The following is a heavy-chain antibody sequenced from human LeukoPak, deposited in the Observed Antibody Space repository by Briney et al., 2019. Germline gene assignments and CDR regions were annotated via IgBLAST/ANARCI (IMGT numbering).Heavy chain of an antibody. J-gene: IGHJ6*03. CDR1: GGSISSSSYY. D-gene: IGHD5-12*01. CDR3: ARIVATITYYYYLDV. Sequence: TSETLSLTCTVSGGSISSSSYYWGWIRQPPGKGLEWSGSICYSGSNYYDPSLRSRATISVDTSKNQFSLKLGSVTAAATAVYYCARIVATITYYYYLDVWGKGTMVTISS. V-gene: IGHV4-39*01. CDR2: ICYSGSN.